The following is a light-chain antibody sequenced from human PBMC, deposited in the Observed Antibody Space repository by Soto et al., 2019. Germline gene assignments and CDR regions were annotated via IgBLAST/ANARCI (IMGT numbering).Light chain of an antibody. J-gene: IGKJ1*01. CDR2: VAS. CDR3: QQCYSSPCT. Sequence: AIRMTQSPSSFSAFTGDRVTITCRASQGISSCLAWYQQKPGKAPKVLIYVASTLQSGVPSRFSGSGSGTDFTLTVRCLQSEDFASSFCQQCYSSPCTFGQGTK. CDR1: QGISSC. V-gene: IGKV1-8*01.